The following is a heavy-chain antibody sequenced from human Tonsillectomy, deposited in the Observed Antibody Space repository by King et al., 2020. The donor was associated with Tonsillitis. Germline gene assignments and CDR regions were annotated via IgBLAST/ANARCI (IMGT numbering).Heavy chain of an antibody. CDR1: GFNVRSFQ. D-gene: IGHD6-25*01. Sequence: QLVQSGGGLIQPGGSLRLPCAASGFNVRSFQMSWVRQAPGKGLEWVSVINPSGSTHHAESVKGRFTISRDSSQNTVEIQMNSLRADDTAVYYCARVSGIYGTDVWGQGTTVIVSS. CDR3: ARVSGIYGTDV. CDR2: INPSGST. V-gene: IGHV3-53*01. J-gene: IGHJ6*02.